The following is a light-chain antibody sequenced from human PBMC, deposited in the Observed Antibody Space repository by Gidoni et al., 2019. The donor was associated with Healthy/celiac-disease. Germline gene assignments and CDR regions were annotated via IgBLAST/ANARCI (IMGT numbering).Light chain of an antibody. Sequence: EIVLTQSPATRSLSPGERATLSCRSSQSVSSYLAWYQQKPGQAPRLLIYDASNRATGIPARFSGSGSGTDFTLTISSLEPEDFAVYYCQQRSNWPGYTFGQGTKLEIK. CDR1: QSVSSY. V-gene: IGKV3-11*01. CDR2: DAS. CDR3: QQRSNWPGYT. J-gene: IGKJ2*01.